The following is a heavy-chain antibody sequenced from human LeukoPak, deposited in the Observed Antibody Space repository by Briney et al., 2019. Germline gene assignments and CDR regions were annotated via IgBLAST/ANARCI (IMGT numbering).Heavy chain of an antibody. CDR2: IYYSGST. V-gene: IGHV4-59*08. CDR3: ASSTVPYYYYYMDV. J-gene: IGHJ6*03. D-gene: IGHD4-17*01. Sequence: KTSETPSLSCTVSGGSISSYYWSWIRQPPGKGLEWIGYIYYSGSTNYNPSLKSRVTISVDTSKNQFSLKLSSVTAADTAVYYCASSTVPYYYYYMDVWGKGTTVTVSS. CDR1: GGSISSYY.